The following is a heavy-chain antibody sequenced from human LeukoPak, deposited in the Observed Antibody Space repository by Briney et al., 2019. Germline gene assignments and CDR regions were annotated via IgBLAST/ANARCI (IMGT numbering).Heavy chain of an antibody. V-gene: IGHV1-18*01. CDR1: GYTFTSYG. J-gene: IGHJ3*02. Sequence: ASVKVSCKASGYTFTSYGISWVRQAPGQGLEWMGWISAYNGNTNYAQKLQGRVTMTTDTSTSTAYMELRSLRSDDTAVYHCARDDPYDSSGPSAFDIWGQGTMVTVSS. CDR2: ISAYNGNT. CDR3: ARDDPYDSSGPSAFDI. D-gene: IGHD3-22*01.